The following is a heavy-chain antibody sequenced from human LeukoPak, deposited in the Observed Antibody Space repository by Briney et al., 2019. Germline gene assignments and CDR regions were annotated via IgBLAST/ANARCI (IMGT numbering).Heavy chain of an antibody. CDR1: GFTFSSYS. CDR2: ISGRGTT. Sequence: GGSLRLSCAASGFTFSSYSMNWVRQAPGKGPEWVSAISGRGTTYYADSVKGRFTISRDNSKNTLYLQMNSLRAEDTVVYYCAKDPMVRGSTYDYWGQGTLVTVSS. V-gene: IGHV3-23*01. CDR3: AKDPMVRGSTYDY. J-gene: IGHJ4*02. D-gene: IGHD3-10*01.